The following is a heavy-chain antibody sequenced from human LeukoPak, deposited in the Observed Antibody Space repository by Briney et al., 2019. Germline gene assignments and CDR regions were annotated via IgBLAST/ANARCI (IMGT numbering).Heavy chain of an antibody. Sequence: SETLSLTCTVSGGSISSSSYYWGWLRQPPGKGLEWIGSIYYSGSTYYNPSLKSRVTISVDTSKNQFSLKLSSVTAADTAVYYCVSSSLLFDYWGQGTLVTVSS. CDR3: VSSSLLFDY. V-gene: IGHV4-39*01. J-gene: IGHJ4*02. CDR1: GGSISSSSYY. CDR2: IYYSGST. D-gene: IGHD6-13*01.